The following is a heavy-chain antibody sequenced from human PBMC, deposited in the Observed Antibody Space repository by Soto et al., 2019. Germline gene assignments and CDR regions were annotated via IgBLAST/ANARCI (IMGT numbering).Heavy chain of an antibody. D-gene: IGHD1-26*01. V-gene: IGHV3-74*01. J-gene: IGHJ4*02. CDR1: GFTFSSYW. CDR3: ARERIVGATTLDY. CDR2: INSDGSST. Sequence: GGSLRLSCAASGFTFSSYWMHWVRQAPGKGLVWVSRINSDGSSTSYADSVKGRFTISRDNAKNTLYLQMNSLRAEDTAVYYCARERIVGATTLDYWGQGTLVTVSS.